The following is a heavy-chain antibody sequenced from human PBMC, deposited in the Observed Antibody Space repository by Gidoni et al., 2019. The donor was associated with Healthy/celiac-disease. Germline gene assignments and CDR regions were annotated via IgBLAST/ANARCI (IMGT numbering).Heavy chain of an antibody. CDR2: INAGNGNT. J-gene: IGHJ3*02. CDR1: GYTFTSYA. Sequence: QVQLVQSGAAVKKPGASVKVSCKASGYTFTSYAMHWVRQAPGQRLEWMGWINAGNGNTKYSQKCQGRVTITRDTSASTAYMELSSLRSEDTAVYYCARGQYYDSSGAFDIWGQGTMVTVSS. CDR3: ARGQYYDSSGAFDI. V-gene: IGHV1-3*01. D-gene: IGHD3-22*01.